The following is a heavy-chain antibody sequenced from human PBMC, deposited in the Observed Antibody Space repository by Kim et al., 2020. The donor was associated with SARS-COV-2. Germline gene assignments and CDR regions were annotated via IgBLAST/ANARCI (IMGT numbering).Heavy chain of an antibody. J-gene: IGHJ4*02. V-gene: IGHV3-23*01. D-gene: IGHD2-15*01. Sequence: GGSLRLSCAASGFTFSRYDMSWVRQAPGKGLGGLAWVSNVSGSGGSTYYADSGKGRSIISRDNSMNTLFLQMNSLRAEDTDVSYCAQGGVGAAFDYWGQGTLVTVSS. CDR1: GFTFSRYD. CDR2: VSGSGGST. CDR3: AQGGVGAAFDY.